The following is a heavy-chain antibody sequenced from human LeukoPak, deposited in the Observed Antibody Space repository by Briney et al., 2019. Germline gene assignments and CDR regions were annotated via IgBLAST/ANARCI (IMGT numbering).Heavy chain of an antibody. Sequence: SETLSLTCIVSGGSISSGSHYWGWIRQPPGKGLEGTVSMHYSGITYYNPSLTSRVTISVDTSKNQFSLRLTSVTAADTAVYYCARYPYSDSGVWQAFDYWGQGTLVTVSS. J-gene: IGHJ4*02. V-gene: IGHV4-39*01. D-gene: IGHD5-12*01. CDR3: ARYPYSDSGVWQAFDY. CDR1: GGSISSGSHY. CDR2: MHYSGIT.